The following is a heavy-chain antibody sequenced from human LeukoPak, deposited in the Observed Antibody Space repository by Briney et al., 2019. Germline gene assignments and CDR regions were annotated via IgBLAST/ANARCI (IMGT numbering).Heavy chain of an antibody. CDR1: GGSISSSSYY. V-gene: IGHV4-39*07. CDR3: AREAITYYYDSSGYYDY. Sequence: SETLSLTCTVSGGSISSSSYYWGWIRQPPGTGLEWIGSIYYSGSTYYNPSLKGRVTISVDTSKNQFSLKLSSVTAADTAVYYCAREAITYYYDSSGYYDYWGQGTLVTVSS. D-gene: IGHD3-22*01. J-gene: IGHJ4*02. CDR2: IYYSGST.